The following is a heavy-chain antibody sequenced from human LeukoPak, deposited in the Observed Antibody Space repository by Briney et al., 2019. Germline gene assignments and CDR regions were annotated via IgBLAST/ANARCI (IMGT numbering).Heavy chain of an antibody. Sequence: SETLSLTCTVSGGSISSSSYYWGWIRQPPGKGLEWIGSIYYSGSTYYNPSLRSRVTISVDTSKNQFSLKLSSVTAADTAVYYCARQVISSDWYVDYWGQGTLVTVSS. J-gene: IGHJ4*02. D-gene: IGHD6-19*01. V-gene: IGHV4-39*01. CDR2: IYYSGST. CDR1: GGSISSSSYY. CDR3: ARQVISSDWYVDY.